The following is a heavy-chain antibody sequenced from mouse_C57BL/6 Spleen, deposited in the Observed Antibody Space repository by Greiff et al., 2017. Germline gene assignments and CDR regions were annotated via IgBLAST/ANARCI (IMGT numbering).Heavy chain of an antibody. Sequence: EVQLVESGGGLVKPGGSLKLSCAASGFTFSSYAMSWVRQTPEKRLEWVATISDGGSYTYYPDNVKGRFTISRDNAKNNLYLQMSHLKSEDTAMYYCARDRGTTVVNYFDYWGQGTTLTVSS. CDR2: ISDGGSYT. D-gene: IGHD1-1*01. CDR3: ARDRGTTVVNYFDY. V-gene: IGHV5-4*01. CDR1: GFTFSSYA. J-gene: IGHJ2*01.